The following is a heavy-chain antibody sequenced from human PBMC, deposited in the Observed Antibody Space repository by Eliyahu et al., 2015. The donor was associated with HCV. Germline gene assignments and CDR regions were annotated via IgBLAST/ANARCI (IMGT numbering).Heavy chain of an antibody. V-gene: IGHV5-51*01. CDR1: GYSFTTYW. D-gene: IGHD6-13*01. CDR2: IYPGDSDT. CDR3: ARRALGSSSWYYFDY. Sequence: EVQLVQSGAEVKKPGXXLKISXKGSGYSFTTYWXGWXRQMPGKGLEWMGVIYPGDSDTIYSPSFQGQVTISADKSISTSYLQWSSLKASDAAMYYCARRALGSSSWYYFDYWGQGTLVTVSS. J-gene: IGHJ4*02.